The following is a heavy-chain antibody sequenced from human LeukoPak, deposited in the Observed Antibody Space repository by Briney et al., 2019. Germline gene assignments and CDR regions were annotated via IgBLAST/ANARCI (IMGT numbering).Heavy chain of an antibody. D-gene: IGHD6-19*01. V-gene: IGHV4-30-4*07. CDR3: ARHRDSSGWYNFDY. CDR1: GGSITSGGYS. J-gene: IGHJ4*02. CDR2: IYYSGST. Sequence: SQTLSLTCAVSGGSITSGGYSWSWIRQPPGKGLEWIGYIYYSGSTNYNPSLKSRVTISVDTSKNQFSLKLSSVTAADTAVYYCARHRDSSGWYNFDYWGQGTLVTVSS.